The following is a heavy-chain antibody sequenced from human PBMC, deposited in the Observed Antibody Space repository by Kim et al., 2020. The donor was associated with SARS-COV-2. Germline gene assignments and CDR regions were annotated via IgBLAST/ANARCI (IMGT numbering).Heavy chain of an antibody. Sequence: SETLSLTCTVSGGSISSGGYYWSWIRQHPGKGLEWIGYIDYSGSTCQNPSLKSRVTISVDTSKNQFSLKLSSVTAADTAVYYCASAPRITIFGVVNHFDYWGQGTLVTVSS. CDR1: GGSISSGGYY. CDR3: ASAPRITIFGVVNHFDY. J-gene: IGHJ4*02. V-gene: IGHV4-31*03. D-gene: IGHD3-3*01. CDR2: IDYSGST.